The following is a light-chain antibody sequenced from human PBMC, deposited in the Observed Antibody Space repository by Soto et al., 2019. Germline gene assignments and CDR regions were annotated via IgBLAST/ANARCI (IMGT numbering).Light chain of an antibody. CDR1: ESIDNW. V-gene: IGKV1-5*01. CDR2: AAS. Sequence: DIQMTQSPSTLSASVGDTVTITCRASESIDNWLAWYQQKPGKAPKLLIFAASTLIRGVPSRFSGRGSGTEFTLTISRLQPDDFATYFCHSRAFGQGTRLEIK. J-gene: IGKJ5*01. CDR3: HSRA.